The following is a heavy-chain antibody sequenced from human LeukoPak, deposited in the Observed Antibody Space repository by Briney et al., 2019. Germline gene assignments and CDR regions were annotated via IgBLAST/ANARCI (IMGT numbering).Heavy chain of an antibody. CDR3: ARPYGDGDDAFDI. CDR2: INPNGDDT. CDR1: GFIISDYS. D-gene: IGHD4-17*01. V-gene: IGHV3-64*04. J-gene: IGHJ3*02. Sequence: PGGSLRLSCTASGFIISDYSMHWVRQAPGKGLEYVSAINPNGDDTYYADSVKGRFTISRDNAKNSLYLQMNSLRAEDTAVYYCARPYGDGDDAFDIWGQGTMVTVSS.